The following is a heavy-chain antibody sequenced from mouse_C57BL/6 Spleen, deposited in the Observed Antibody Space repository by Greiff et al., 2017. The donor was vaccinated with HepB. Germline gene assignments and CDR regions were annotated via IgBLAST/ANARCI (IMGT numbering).Heavy chain of an antibody. J-gene: IGHJ4*01. D-gene: IGHD4-1*01. CDR1: GYSITSGYY. V-gene: IGHV3-6*01. Sequence: EVKLMESGPGLVKPSQSLSLTCSVTGYSITSGYYWNWIRQFPGNKLEWMGYISYDGSNNYNPSLKNRISITRDTSKNQFFLKLNSVTTEDTATYYCARNWDGEYYAMDYWGQGTSVTVSS. CDR3: ARNWDGEYYAMDY. CDR2: ISYDGSN.